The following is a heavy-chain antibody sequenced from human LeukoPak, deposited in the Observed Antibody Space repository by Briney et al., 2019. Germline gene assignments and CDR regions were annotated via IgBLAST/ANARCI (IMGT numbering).Heavy chain of an antibody. CDR1: GFTFSSYA. CDR3: ARAGRQLYYFDY. Sequence: GGSLRLSCAASGFTFSSYAMSWVRQAPGKGLEWVSAISGSGGSTYYADSVKGRFTISRDNSKNTLYLQMNSLRAEDTAVYYCARAGRQLYYFDYWGQGTLVTVPS. D-gene: IGHD5-18*01. J-gene: IGHJ4*02. CDR2: ISGSGGST. V-gene: IGHV3-23*01.